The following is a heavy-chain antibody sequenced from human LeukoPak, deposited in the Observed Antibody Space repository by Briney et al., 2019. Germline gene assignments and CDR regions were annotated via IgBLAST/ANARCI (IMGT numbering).Heavy chain of an antibody. CDR2: ISYDGSNK. CDR3: AKALQWLELDY. J-gene: IGHJ4*02. Sequence: PGGSLRLSCAASGCTFSSYGMHWVRQAPGKGLEWVAVISYDGSNKYYADSVKGRFTISRDNSKNTLYLQMNSLRAEDTAVYYCAKALQWLELDYWGQGTLVTVSS. CDR1: GCTFSSYG. D-gene: IGHD6-19*01. V-gene: IGHV3-30*18.